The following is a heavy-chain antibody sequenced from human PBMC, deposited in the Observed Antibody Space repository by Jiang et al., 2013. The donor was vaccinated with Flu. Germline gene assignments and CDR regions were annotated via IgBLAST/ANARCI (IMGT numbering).Heavy chain of an antibody. V-gene: IGHV3-9*01. Sequence: GLVQPGRSLRLSCAASGFTFDDYAMHWVRQAPGKGLEWVSGISWNSGSIGYADSVKGRFTISRDNAKNSLYLQMNSLRAEDTALYYCAKDRTLGYSYGYSSYYYYGMDVWGQGTTVTVSS. CDR1: GFTFDDYA. CDR3: AKDRTLGYSYGYSSYYYYGMDV. J-gene: IGHJ6*02. CDR2: ISWNSGSI. D-gene: IGHD5-18*01.